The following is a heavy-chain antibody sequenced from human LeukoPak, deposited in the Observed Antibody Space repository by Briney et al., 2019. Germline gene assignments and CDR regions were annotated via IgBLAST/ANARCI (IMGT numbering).Heavy chain of an antibody. Sequence: SETLSLTCAVYGGSFSGYYWSWIRQPPGKGLEWIGGINHSGSTNYNPSLKSRVTISVDTSKNQFSLKLSSVTAADTAVYYCARKRSEYFDYWGQGTLVTVSS. CDR3: ARKRSEYFDY. D-gene: IGHD5-24*01. V-gene: IGHV4-34*01. J-gene: IGHJ4*02. CDR2: INHSGST. CDR1: GGSFSGYY.